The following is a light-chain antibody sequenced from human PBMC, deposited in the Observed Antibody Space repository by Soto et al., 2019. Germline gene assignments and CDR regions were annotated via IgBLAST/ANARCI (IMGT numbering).Light chain of an antibody. V-gene: IGLV1-44*01. CDR2: SNN. CDR1: TSNIGSNT. Sequence: QAVVTQPPSASGTPGQRVAISCSGSTSNIGSNTVSWFQQLPGTAPKLLIYSNNQRPSGVPGRVSGSKSGTSASLAISGLQSEDEADYYCAAWDDSLNGYVFGAGTKVTVL. CDR3: AAWDDSLNGYV. J-gene: IGLJ1*01.